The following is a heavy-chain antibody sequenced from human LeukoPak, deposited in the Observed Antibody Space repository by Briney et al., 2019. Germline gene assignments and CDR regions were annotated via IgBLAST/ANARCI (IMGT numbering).Heavy chain of an antibody. D-gene: IGHD2-15*01. V-gene: IGHV3-23*01. CDR3: AKSIVVVVAVWYFDL. Sequence: GGSLRLSCAASGFTFSSYAMSWVRQAPGKGLEWVSAISGSGGSTYYADSVKGRFTISRDNSKNTLYLQMNSLRAEDTAVYYCAKSIVVVVAVWYFDLWGRGALVTVSS. J-gene: IGHJ2*01. CDR1: GFTFSSYA. CDR2: ISGSGGST.